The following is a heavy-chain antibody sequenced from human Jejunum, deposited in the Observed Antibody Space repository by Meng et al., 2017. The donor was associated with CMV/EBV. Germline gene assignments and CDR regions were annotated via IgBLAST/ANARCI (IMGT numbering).Heavy chain of an antibody. V-gene: IGHV1-2*02. J-gene: IGHJ4*02. CDR1: YHFTGYY. D-gene: IGHD6-13*01. CDR3: ARDLYGSIAAAGSLDY. CDR2: INPNSGGT. Sequence: YHFTGYYMHWVRQAPGQGLEWMGWINPNSGGTNYAQKFQGRVTMTRDTSISTAYMELSRLRSDDTAVYYCARDLYGSIAAAGSLDYWGQGTLVTVSS.